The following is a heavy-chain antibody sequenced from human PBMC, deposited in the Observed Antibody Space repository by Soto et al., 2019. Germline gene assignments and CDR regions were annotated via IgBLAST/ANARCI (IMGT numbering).Heavy chain of an antibody. J-gene: IGHJ4*02. D-gene: IGHD2-15*01. CDR1: GGSISSTGYY. CDR3: ARRGGYCRGSSCYATLDY. Sequence: QLQLQESGPGLVKPSETLSLTCTVSGGSISSTGYYWAWIRQPPEKGLDWIGTIYQSGSTYYNPSLKSRVTISVDTSKNQFSLRLSSVTAADTALYYCARRGGYCRGSSCYATLDYWGQGTLVTVSS. V-gene: IGHV4-39*01. CDR2: IYQSGST.